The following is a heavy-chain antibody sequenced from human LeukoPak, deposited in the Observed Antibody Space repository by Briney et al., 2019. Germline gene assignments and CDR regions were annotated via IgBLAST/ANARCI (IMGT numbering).Heavy chain of an antibody. CDR2: INHSGSP. J-gene: IGHJ4*02. CDR1: GGSLSGFY. V-gene: IGHV4-34*01. CDR3: ASLTGTPGRVVDN. D-gene: IGHD1-7*01. Sequence: PSETLSLTCALYGGSLSGFYWSWIRHPPGKGLEWIGEINHSGSPNYNPSLKGRVTTSADTSKNQCCMSQRSVTEPNTAVYYCASLTGTPGRVVDNWGQGTLVTVSS.